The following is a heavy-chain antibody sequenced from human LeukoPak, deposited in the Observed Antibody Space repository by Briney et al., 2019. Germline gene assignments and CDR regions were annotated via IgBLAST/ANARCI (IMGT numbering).Heavy chain of an antibody. CDR3: AGGYSYGPYYYYYMDV. D-gene: IGHD5-18*01. Sequence: SEILSLTCTVSGYSISTGFYWGWIRQPPGKGLEWIGYIYYSGSTNYNPSLKSRVTISVDTSKNQFSLKLSSVTAADTAVYYCAGGYSYGPYYYYYMDVWGKGTTVTVSS. V-gene: IGHV4-59*01. CDR2: IYYSGST. J-gene: IGHJ6*03. CDR1: GYSISTGFY.